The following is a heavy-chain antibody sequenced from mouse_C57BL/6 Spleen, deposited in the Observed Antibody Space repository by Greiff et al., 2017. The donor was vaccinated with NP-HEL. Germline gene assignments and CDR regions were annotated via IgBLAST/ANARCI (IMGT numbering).Heavy chain of an antibody. Sequence: EVKLMESGGGLVKPGGSLKLSCAASGFTFSSYAMSWVRQTPEKRLEWVATISDGGSYTYYPDNVKGRFTISRDNAKNNLYLQMSHLKSEDTAMYYCARRKNVYAMDYWGQGTSVTVSS. CDR3: ARRKNVYAMDY. J-gene: IGHJ4*01. CDR1: GFTFSSYA. V-gene: IGHV5-4*03. CDR2: ISDGGSYT.